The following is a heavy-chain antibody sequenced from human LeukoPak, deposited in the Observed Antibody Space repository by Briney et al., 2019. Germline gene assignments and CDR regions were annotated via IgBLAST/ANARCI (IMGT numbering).Heavy chain of an antibody. D-gene: IGHD2-21*01. Sequence: PGGSLRLSCAASGFTFSSYVMHWVPQAPGKGLEWVAVISYDGSNKYYVDSVKGRFTISRDNSKNTLYLQMSSLKGEDTAVYYCARDGPAVIYFGYFQYWGQGTLVTVSS. CDR2: ISYDGSNK. J-gene: IGHJ4*02. CDR3: ARDGPAVIYFGYFQY. V-gene: IGHV3-30*03. CDR1: GFTFSSYV.